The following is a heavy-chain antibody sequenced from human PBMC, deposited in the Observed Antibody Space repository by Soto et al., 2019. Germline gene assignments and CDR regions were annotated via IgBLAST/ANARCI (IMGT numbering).Heavy chain of an antibody. CDR3: XXSIVAVAGPVDY. CDR1: GFTFSSYA. V-gene: IGHV3-23*01. Sequence: EVQLLESGGGLVQPGESLRLSCAASGFTFSSYAMSWVRQAPGKGLEWVSTISGSGGSTHYADSVKGQFTISRDNSKXXXXXXXXXXXXXXXXXXXXXXSIVAVAGPVDYWGQGTLVTVSS. J-gene: IGHJ4*02. D-gene: IGHD6-19*01. CDR2: ISGSGGST.